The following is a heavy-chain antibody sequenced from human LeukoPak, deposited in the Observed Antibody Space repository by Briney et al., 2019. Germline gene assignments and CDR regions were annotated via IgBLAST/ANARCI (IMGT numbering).Heavy chain of an antibody. CDR1: GGSISSYY. CDR3: ARKSGYSSGWYLGPLDY. Sequence: SETLSLTCTVSGGSISSYYWSWIRQPPGKGLEWIGEINHSGSTNYNPSLKSRVTISVDTSKNQFSLKLSSVTAADTAVYYCARKSGYSSGWYLGPLDYWGQGTLVTVSS. J-gene: IGHJ4*02. CDR2: INHSGST. D-gene: IGHD6-19*01. V-gene: IGHV4-34*01.